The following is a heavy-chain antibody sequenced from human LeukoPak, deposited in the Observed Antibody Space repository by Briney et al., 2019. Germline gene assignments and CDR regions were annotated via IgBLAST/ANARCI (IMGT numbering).Heavy chain of an antibody. D-gene: IGHD5-12*01. CDR1: GYTFISYG. Sequence: ASVKVSCKASGYTFISYGISWVRQAPGQGLEWMGWISAYNGNTNYAQKLQGRVTMATDTSTSTAYMELRSLRSDDTAVYYCARHIVGTMLFDYWGQGTLVTVSS. CDR3: ARHIVGTMLFDY. J-gene: IGHJ4*02. CDR2: ISAYNGNT. V-gene: IGHV1-18*01.